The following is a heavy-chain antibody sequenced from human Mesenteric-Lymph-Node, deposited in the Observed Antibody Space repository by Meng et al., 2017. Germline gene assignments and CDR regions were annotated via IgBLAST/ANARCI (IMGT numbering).Heavy chain of an antibody. CDR1: DGLTTSDDYY. V-gene: IGHV4-30-4*01. J-gene: IGHJ4*02. CDR3: ARDSPGGYGYFDS. Sequence: QVQLQESGPGLVKPSQTLSLTCTVSDGLTTSDDYYWSWIRQPPGKGLEWIGYTHYSGTTYYNPSLKSRIAISLDTSKNQFSLNLNSVTAADAAVYYCARDSPGGYGYFDSWGQGTLVTVSS. D-gene: IGHD5-12*01. CDR2: THYSGTT.